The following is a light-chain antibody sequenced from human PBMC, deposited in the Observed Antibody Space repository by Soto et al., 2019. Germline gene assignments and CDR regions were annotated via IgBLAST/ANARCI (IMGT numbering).Light chain of an antibody. J-gene: IGLJ1*01. V-gene: IGLV2-23*02. CDR3: CSYAGYSTYV. Sequence: QSVLTQPASVSGSPGQSITISCTGTSRDVATYDIVSWYQQRPGKAPRLMIYDVNNRPSGVSTRFSGSKSGSTASLTISGLQAEDEADYYCCSYAGYSTYVFGTGTKVNVL. CDR2: DVN. CDR1: SRDVATYDI.